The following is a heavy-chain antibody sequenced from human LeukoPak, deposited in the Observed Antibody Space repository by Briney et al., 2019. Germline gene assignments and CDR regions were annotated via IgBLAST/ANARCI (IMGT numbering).Heavy chain of an antibody. J-gene: IGHJ3*02. CDR3: ARVVAVAGRAFYI. D-gene: IGHD6-19*01. CDR2: ISSSSSYI. Sequence: PGGSLRLSCAASGFTFSSYSMNWVRQAPGKGLEWVSSISSSSSYIYYADSVKGRFTISRDNAKNSLYLQMNSLRAEDTAVYYCARVVAVAGRAFYIWGQGTMVTVSS. V-gene: IGHV3-21*01. CDR1: GFTFSSYS.